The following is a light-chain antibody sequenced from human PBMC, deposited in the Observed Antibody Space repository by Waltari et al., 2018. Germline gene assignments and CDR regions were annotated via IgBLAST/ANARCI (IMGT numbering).Light chain of an antibody. CDR1: TTCGGTYNR. J-gene: IGLJ1*01. V-gene: IGLV2-18*02. CDR2: EVS. CDR3: SSYTSSITYV. Sequence: PSVTASARRAVNVCCTGPTTCGGTYNRDPWYQQAPGTAPKLLISEVSNRPSGVPDRFSGSKSDNTASLTISGLQAEDEADYYCSSYTSSITYVFGTGTKVTVL.